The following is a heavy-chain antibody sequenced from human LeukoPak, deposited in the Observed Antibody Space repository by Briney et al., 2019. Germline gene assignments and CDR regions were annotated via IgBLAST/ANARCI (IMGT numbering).Heavy chain of an antibody. V-gene: IGHV1-69*01. J-gene: IGHJ4*02. Sequence: SVKVSXKASGGTFSSYAISWVRQAPGQGLEWMGGIIPIFGTANYAQKFQGRVTITADESTSTAYMELSSLRSEDTAVYYCARVRSPRDIVAAFDYWGQGTLVTVSS. CDR2: IIPIFGTA. D-gene: IGHD5-12*01. CDR1: GGTFSSYA. CDR3: ARVRSPRDIVAAFDY.